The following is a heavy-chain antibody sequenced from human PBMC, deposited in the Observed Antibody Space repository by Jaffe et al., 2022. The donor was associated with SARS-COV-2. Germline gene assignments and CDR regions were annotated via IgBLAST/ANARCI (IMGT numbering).Heavy chain of an antibody. J-gene: IGHJ6*02. CDR1: GFTFSSYG. Sequence: QVQLVESGGGVVQPGRSLRLSCAASGFTFSSYGMHWVRQAPGKGLEWVAVISYDGSNKYYADSVKGRFTISRDNSKNTLYLQMNSLRAEDTAVYYCAKDIVVVPAAHITWGYYYYYGMDVWGQGTTVTVSS. D-gene: IGHD2-2*01. CDR2: ISYDGSNK. CDR3: AKDIVVVPAAHITWGYYYYYGMDV. V-gene: IGHV3-30*18.